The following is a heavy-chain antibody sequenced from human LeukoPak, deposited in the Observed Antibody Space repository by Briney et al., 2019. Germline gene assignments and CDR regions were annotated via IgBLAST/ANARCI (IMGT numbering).Heavy chain of an antibody. Sequence: SETLSLTCTVSGGSISSYYWGWIRQPPGKGLEWIGYIYYSGSTNYNPSLKSRVTISVDKSKNQFSLKLSSVTAADTAVYYCARHLSVDYDFWSGYSPGYFDLWGRGTLVTVSS. J-gene: IGHJ2*01. D-gene: IGHD3-3*01. V-gene: IGHV4-59*08. CDR3: ARHLSVDYDFWSGYSPGYFDL. CDR2: IYYSGST. CDR1: GGSISSYY.